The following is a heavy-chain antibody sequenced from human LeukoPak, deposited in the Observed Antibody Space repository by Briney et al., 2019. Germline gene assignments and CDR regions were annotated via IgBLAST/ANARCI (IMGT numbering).Heavy chain of an antibody. D-gene: IGHD6-13*01. CDR2: ISSISSYI. CDR1: GFTFSSYS. CDR3: ARDPEGSSSWYRGPATGFDP. V-gene: IGHV3-21*01. Sequence: PGGSLRLYFAASGFTFSSYSMNLVGEAPGTRRELVSSISSISSYIYYADSVKGRFTISRDNAKNSLYLQMNSLRAEDTAVYYCARDPEGSSSWYRGPATGFDPWGQGTLVTVSS. J-gene: IGHJ5*02.